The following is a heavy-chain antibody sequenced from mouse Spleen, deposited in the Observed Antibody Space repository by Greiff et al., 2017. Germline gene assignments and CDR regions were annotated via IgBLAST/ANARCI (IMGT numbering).Heavy chain of an antibody. J-gene: IGHJ3*01. CDR2: IDPSDSYT. D-gene: IGHD2-1*01. V-gene: IGHV1-69*01. CDR3: ARSEGYYGNSFAY. CDR1: GYTFTSYW. Sequence: VKLVESGAELVMPGASVKLSCKASGYTFTSYWMHWVKQRPGQGLEWIGEIDPSDSYTNYNQKFKDKATLTVDKSSSTAYMQLSSLTSEDSAVYYCARSEGYYGNSFAYWGQGTLVTVSA.